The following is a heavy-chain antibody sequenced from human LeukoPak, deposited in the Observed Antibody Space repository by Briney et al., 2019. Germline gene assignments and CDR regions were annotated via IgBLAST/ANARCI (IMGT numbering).Heavy chain of an antibody. CDR1: AFTVRSYS. V-gene: IGHV3-21*01. J-gene: IGHJ4*02. CDR3: ARTTTVTYFDN. D-gene: IGHD4-17*01. Sequence: PGGFLRLACSASAFTVRSYSMKWVRQAPGKGLEWVSSISSRSSYIYYADSVKGRFTISRDNAKTSLYLQMTSLRAEDTAVYYCARTTTVTYFDNWGQGTLVTVSS. CDR2: ISSRSSYI.